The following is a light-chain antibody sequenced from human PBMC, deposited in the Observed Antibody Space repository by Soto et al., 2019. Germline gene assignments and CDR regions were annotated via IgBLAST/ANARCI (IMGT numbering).Light chain of an antibody. CDR2: AIS. V-gene: IGKV1-12*01. CDR1: QGISNW. Sequence: DIQMTQSPSSVSASVGDRVTITCRASQGISNWLAWYQQKAGKAPMLLIYAISTLQSGVPSRFRGSGSGTEFTLTISSLQTEDVATYYGQQANSFPYTFGQGTKLEIK. CDR3: QQANSFPYT. J-gene: IGKJ2*01.